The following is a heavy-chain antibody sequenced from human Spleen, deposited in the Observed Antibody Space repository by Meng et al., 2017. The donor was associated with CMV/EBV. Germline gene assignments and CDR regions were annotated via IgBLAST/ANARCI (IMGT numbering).Heavy chain of an antibody. CDR2: IYHSGST. Sequence: SGGSISSRNWWSWVRQPPGKGMEWIGEIYHSGSTNYNPSLKSRVTISVDKSKNQFSLKLSSVTAADTAVYYCARDRLYSSSWYVFDYWGQGTLVTVSS. CDR1: GGSISSRNW. CDR3: ARDRLYSSSWYVFDY. D-gene: IGHD6-13*01. J-gene: IGHJ4*02. V-gene: IGHV4-4*02.